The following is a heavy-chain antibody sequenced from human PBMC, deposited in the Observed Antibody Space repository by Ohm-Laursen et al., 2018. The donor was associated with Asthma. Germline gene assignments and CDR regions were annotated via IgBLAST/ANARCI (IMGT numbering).Heavy chain of an antibody. V-gene: IGHV3-30-3*01. CDR3: AKDRDIAAHLDY. Sequence: SLRLSCAASGFTFSSYAMHWVRQAPGKGLEWVAVGGSYYDGGLKYYADSVNGRFTVSRDDSKNTLYLQMNSLRPDDTAVYYCAKDRDIAAHLDYWGQGTLVTVSS. J-gene: IGHJ4*02. D-gene: IGHD6-13*01. CDR2: GGSYYDGGLK. CDR1: GFTFSSYA.